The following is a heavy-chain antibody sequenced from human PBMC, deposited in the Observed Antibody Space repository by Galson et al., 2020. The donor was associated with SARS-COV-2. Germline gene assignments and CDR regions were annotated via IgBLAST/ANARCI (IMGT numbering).Heavy chain of an antibody. V-gene: IGHV4-34*01. D-gene: IGHD3-10*01. Sequence: SETLSLTCAVYGWSFSGYYLSWVRQPPGKGLELIGEITHSGSATYNPSLEIRVSISIDTSKNQFSLKVTPVTAADKAMYYCARGRQSSYGSGSYFLYYYYYGMDVWGQGTTVTVSS. J-gene: IGHJ6*01. CDR2: ITHSGSA. CDR3: ARGRQSSYGSGSYFLYYYYYGMDV. CDR1: GWSFSGYY.